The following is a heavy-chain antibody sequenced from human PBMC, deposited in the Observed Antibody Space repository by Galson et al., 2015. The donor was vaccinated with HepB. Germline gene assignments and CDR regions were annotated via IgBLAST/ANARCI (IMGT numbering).Heavy chain of an antibody. CDR2: IKPDGGEK. CDR3: AREGQYYEAREKGYGLDV. D-gene: IGHD3-22*01. CDR1: GFTISSYW. V-gene: IGHV3-7*03. J-gene: IGHJ6*02. Sequence: SLRLSCAASGFTISSYWMSWVRQAPGKGLEWVANIKPDGGEKLYVDSVKGRFTISRDNAKNSVYLQMNGLRAEDTAVYHCAREGQYYEAREKGYGLDVWGQGTTVTVSS.